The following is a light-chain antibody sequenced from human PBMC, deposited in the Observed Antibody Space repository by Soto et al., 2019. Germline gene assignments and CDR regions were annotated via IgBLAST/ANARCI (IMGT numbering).Light chain of an antibody. CDR2: GAS. CDR3: QQATRFPVS. CDR1: QDISRW. Sequence: DIQMTQSPSSVSASVGDRVTITCRASQDISRWLAWYQQKPGKAPKLLIYGASNLQSGVPSRFSGSGSGAHFTLTISSLQPEDFASYYCQQATRFPVSFGGGTKVEIK. V-gene: IGKV1-12*01. J-gene: IGKJ4*01.